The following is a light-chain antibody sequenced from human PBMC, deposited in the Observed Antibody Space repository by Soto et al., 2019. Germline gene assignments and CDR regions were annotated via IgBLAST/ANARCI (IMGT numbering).Light chain of an antibody. CDR3: QQYNNRPYT. Sequence: EIVMTQSPATLYVSPGERATLSCRASQSVSSNLAWYQQKPGQAPRLLISGASTRATGIPARFSCSGSGTEFTLTISSLQSEDFAVYYCQQYNNRPYTFGQGTKLEIK. CDR2: GAS. CDR1: QSVSSN. J-gene: IGKJ2*01. V-gene: IGKV3-15*01.